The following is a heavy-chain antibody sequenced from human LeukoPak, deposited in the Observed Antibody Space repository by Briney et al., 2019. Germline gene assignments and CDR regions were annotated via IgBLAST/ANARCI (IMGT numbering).Heavy chain of an antibody. D-gene: IGHD3-22*01. J-gene: IGHJ3*02. Sequence: GGSLRLSCAASGFTFSSYDMHWVRQATGKGLEWVSAIGTAGDTYYPGSVKGRFTISRDNAKNSLHLQMNSLRAEDTAVYYCVREVYFYDDSTMEGGFDIWGHGTVVTVSS. V-gene: IGHV3-13*01. CDR3: VREVYFYDDSTMEGGFDI. CDR2: IGTAGDT. CDR1: GFTFSSYD.